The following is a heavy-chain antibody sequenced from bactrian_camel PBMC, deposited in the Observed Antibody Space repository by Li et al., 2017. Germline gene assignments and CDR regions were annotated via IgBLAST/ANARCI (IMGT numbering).Heavy chain of an antibody. CDR1: AYDIGSVC. CDR2: IDSDGST. Sequence: HVQLVESGGDSVQAGGSLRLSCVVSAYDIGSVCVGWYRQAPGKDREGVAAIDSDGSTSYADSVKGRFTISRDNHENTMHLQMNNLKPENTAMYYCAADTIVREASRLRISEYGYWGLGTQVTVS. D-gene: IGHD4*01. J-gene: IGHJ4*01. V-gene: IGHV3S53*01. CDR3: AADTIVREASRLRISEYGY.